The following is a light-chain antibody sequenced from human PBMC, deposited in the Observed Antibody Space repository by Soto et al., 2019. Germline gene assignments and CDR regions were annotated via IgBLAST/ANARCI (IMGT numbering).Light chain of an antibody. CDR3: SSYTSRRTVV. J-gene: IGLJ1*01. Sequence: QSVLTQPASVSGSPGQSITISCTGTSSDVGGYKYVSWYQQHPGKAPKLMIYEVTNRPSGVSNRFSGSKSGNTASLTISGLQAEDEADYYCSSYTSRRTVVFGTGTKVT. CDR1: SSDVGGYKY. V-gene: IGLV2-14*01. CDR2: EVT.